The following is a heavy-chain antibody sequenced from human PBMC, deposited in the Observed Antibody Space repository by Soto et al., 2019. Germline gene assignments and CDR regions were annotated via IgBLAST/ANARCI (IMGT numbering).Heavy chain of an antibody. V-gene: IGHV1-69*01. Sequence: VQLVQSGAEVKKPGSSVKLSCKASGGTFNRYTISWVRQAPGQGLEWMGGIIPIFGTANYAQKFQGRVAIIADESTSAAYMELRSLISEDTAVSYCALWGFRDGNNSKYNYSGMDVWGQGTTVTVSS. CDR3: ALWGFRDGNNSKYNYSGMDV. CDR1: GGTFNRYT. J-gene: IGHJ6*02. CDR2: IIPIFGTA. D-gene: IGHD1-1*01.